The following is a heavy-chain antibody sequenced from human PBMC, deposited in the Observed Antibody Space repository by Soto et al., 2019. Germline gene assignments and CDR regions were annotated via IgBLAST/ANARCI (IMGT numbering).Heavy chain of an antibody. D-gene: IGHD5-12*01. V-gene: IGHV4-39*01. CDR1: GGSISTSRYY. J-gene: IGHJ3*02. CDR3: ARHKEGLVAWTFDI. Sequence: SETLSLTCTVSGGSISTSRYYWGWIRQPPGKGLEWIGSIHYSGSTYHNPSLKSRVTISLDMSKNQFSLKMSSVTAADTAVFYCARHKEGLVAWTFDIWGQGTMVTVSS. CDR2: IHYSGST.